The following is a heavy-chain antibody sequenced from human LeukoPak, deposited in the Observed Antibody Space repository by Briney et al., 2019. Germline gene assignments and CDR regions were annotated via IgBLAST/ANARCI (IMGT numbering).Heavy chain of an antibody. J-gene: IGHJ3*02. V-gene: IGHV3-13*01. CDR1: GFTFSSYD. CDR2: IGTAGDT. CDR3: ARANGDYEDAFDI. D-gene: IGHD4-17*01. Sequence: QPGGSLRLSCAASGFTFSSYDMHWVRQATGKGLEWVSGIGTAGDTYYPGSVKGRFTISRENAKNFLYLQMNSLSAGDTAVYYCARANGDYEDAFDIWGQGTMVTVSS.